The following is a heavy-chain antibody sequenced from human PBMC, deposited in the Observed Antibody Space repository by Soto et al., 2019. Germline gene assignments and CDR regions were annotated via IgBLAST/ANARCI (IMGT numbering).Heavy chain of an antibody. V-gene: IGHV1-8*02. CDR1: GYTFTSYD. J-gene: IGHJ4*02. Sequence: QVQLVQSGAEVKKPGASVKVSCKASGYTFTSYDINWVRQATGQGLEWMGWMNPNSGKTGYAQKFQGRVTMTRNTSISTDYRELSSLRSEDTAVYYCARGGTIFGVVIRHFDYWGQGSLVTVSS. CDR3: ARGGTIFGVVIRHFDY. CDR2: MNPNSGKT. D-gene: IGHD3-3*01.